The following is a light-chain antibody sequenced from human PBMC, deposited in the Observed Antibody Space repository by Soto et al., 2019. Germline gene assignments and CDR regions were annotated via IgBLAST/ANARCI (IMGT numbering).Light chain of an antibody. V-gene: IGLV2-23*03. CDR2: EGS. J-gene: IGLJ1*01. CDR1: SSDVGGYNL. CDR3: CSYAGYSTFV. Sequence: QSALAQPASVSGSPGQSITFSCTGTSSDVGGYNLVSWYQQHPGKAPKVIISEGSKRPSGVSSRFSGSKSGNTASLTISGLQAEDEADYYCCSYAGYSTFVFGSGTKVTVL.